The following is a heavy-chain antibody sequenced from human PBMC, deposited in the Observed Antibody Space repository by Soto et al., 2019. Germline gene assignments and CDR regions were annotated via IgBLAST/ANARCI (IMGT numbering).Heavy chain of an antibody. D-gene: IGHD3-22*01. CDR2: IIPIFGTA. CDR1: GGTFSSYA. CDR3: ATEGDGSGSYYYGMDV. V-gene: IGHV1-69*12. J-gene: IGHJ6*02. Sequence: QVQLVQSGAEVKKPGSSVKVSCKASGGTFSSYAITWVRQAPGQGLEWMGGIIPIFGTANYAQKFQGRVTITADESTSTAYMELSSLRSEDTAVYHCATEGDGSGSYYYGMDVWGQGTTVTVSS.